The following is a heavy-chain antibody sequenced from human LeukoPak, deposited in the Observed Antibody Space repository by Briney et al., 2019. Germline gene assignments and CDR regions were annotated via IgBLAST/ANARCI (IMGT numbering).Heavy chain of an antibody. Sequence: QTGGSLRLSCAASGFTFSNYWMSWIRQAPGKGLEWVSAISGSGGSTHYADSVKGRFTISRDTSKNTLYLQMNSLKTEDTAVYYCTTGVVTSYYFDYWGQGTLVTVSS. V-gene: IGHV3-23*01. J-gene: IGHJ4*02. CDR2: ISGSGGST. CDR3: TTGVVTSYYFDY. D-gene: IGHD3-3*01. CDR1: GFTFSNYW.